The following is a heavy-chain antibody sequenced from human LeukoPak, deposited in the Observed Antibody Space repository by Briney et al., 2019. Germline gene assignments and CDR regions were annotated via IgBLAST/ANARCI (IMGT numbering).Heavy chain of an antibody. CDR3: HPLAYVSN. V-gene: IGHV3-74*01. CDR1: GFNFGSRW. D-gene: IGHD3-22*01. CDR2: IKDDGFTA. J-gene: IGHJ4*02. Sequence: GGSLRLSCAVSGFNFGSRWMHWVRHAPGKGLVWVAVIKDDGFTASYADSVKGRFIASRDNARKTVYLQMSSLRAEDTAVYYCHPLAYVSNWGQGTLVTVSS.